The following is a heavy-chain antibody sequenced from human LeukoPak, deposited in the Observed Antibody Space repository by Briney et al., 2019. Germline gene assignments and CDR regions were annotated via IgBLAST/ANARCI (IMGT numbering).Heavy chain of an antibody. CDR2: IYYSGST. CDR1: GGSISSYD. V-gene: IGHV4-59*01. J-gene: IGHJ5*02. Sequence: SETLSLTCTVSGGSISSYDWSWIRQPPGKGQEWIGYIYYSGSTNYNPSLKSRVTISLDTSKNQFSLKLSSVTAADTAVYYCARRSSSSRWFDPWGQGTLVTVSS. CDR3: ARRSSSSRWFDP. D-gene: IGHD6-6*01.